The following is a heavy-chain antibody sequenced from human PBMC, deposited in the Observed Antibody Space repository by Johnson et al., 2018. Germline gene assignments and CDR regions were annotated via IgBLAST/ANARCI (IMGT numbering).Heavy chain of an antibody. J-gene: IGHJ1*01. CDR3: ARVRALLGSASGPPH. D-gene: IGHD3-10*01. Sequence: QEQLVECGGGVVQSGRTLRLSCAASRFTFSNFNMHWVRLAPGKGLEWVAIISYDGRNKKFGDYVKGRFPITRDNAKNSLYLQMNSLRAEDTAVYYCARVRALLGSASGPPHWGQGTLVTVSS. V-gene: IGHV3-30-3*01. CDR1: RFTFSNFN. CDR2: ISYDGRNK.